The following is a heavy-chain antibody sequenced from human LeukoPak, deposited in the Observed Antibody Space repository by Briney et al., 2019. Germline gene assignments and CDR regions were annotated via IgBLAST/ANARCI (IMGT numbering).Heavy chain of an antibody. Sequence: SETLSLTCTVSGGSISSYYWSWIRQPAGKGLEWIGRIYTSGSTNYNPSLKSRVTMSLDTSKNQFSLKLSSVTAADTAVYYCARDNCGGDCYEDWFDPWGQGTLVTVSS. J-gene: IGHJ5*02. CDR2: IYTSGST. CDR3: ARDNCGGDCYEDWFDP. V-gene: IGHV4-4*07. D-gene: IGHD2-21*02. CDR1: GGSISSYY.